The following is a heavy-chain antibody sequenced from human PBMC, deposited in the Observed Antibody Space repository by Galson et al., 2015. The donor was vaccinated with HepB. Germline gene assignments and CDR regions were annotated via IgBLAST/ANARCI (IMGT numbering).Heavy chain of an antibody. CDR3: ARETDVDTALVS. J-gene: IGHJ5*02. CDR2: VRYDGSDK. Sequence: SLRLSCAASGFTSSSYGMHWVRQAPGKGLEWMAVVRYDGSDKYYADSVKGRFTISRDNSKNTLYLQMNSLRAEDTAVYYCARETDVDTALVSWGQGTLVTVSS. CDR1: GFTSSSYG. V-gene: IGHV3-33*01. D-gene: IGHD5-18*01.